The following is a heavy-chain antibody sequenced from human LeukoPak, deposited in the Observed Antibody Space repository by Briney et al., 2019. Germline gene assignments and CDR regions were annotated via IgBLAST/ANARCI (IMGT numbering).Heavy chain of an antibody. D-gene: IGHD5-24*01. CDR3: ARGDGYNFFDY. CDR2: FYVGGAT. V-gene: IGHV3-53*01. CDR1: GFSVTNNY. Sequence: PGGSLRLSCAVSGFSVTNNYMSWVRQAPGKGVAWVSVFYVGGATYYADSVKGRFTISRDNSESTLYLQMKSLRAEDTAVYYCARGDGYNFFDYWGQGTLVTVSS. J-gene: IGHJ4*02.